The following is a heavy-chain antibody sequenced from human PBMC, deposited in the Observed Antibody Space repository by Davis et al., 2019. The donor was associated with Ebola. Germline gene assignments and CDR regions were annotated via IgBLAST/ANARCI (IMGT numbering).Heavy chain of an antibody. V-gene: IGHV3-53*01. CDR3: ARLIPGYGMDV. CDR1: AFTASSNY. D-gene: IGHD2-21*01. CDR2: IYSGGST. J-gene: IGHJ6*02. Sequence: PAGSLTLSCAVSAFTASSNYMSWVRQAPGKGLEWVSAIYSGGSTYYADSVKARFTISRDNSKNTLYLKMNSLRAEDTAGYYWARLIPGYGMDVWGQGTTVTVSS.